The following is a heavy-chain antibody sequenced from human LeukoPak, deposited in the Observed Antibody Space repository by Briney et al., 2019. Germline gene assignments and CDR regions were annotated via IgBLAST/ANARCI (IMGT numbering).Heavy chain of an antibody. J-gene: IGHJ5*02. D-gene: IGHD6-13*01. Sequence: GGSLRLSCAPSGFTFKTYGMHWVRQAPGKGLEWVSYIDGGGGSTNYADSVKGRFTIPRDNSKNTLYLQMNSLRAEDTAIYYCAKENWYLYNNNWYKTWFDPWGQGTLVTVSS. CDR1: GFTFKTYG. CDR3: AKENWYLYNNNWYKTWFDP. V-gene: IGHV3-23*01. CDR2: IDGGGGST.